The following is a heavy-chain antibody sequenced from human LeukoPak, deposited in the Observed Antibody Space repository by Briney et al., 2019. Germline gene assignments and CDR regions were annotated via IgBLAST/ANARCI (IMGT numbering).Heavy chain of an antibody. CDR1: GFTFSSYA. CDR2: ISSIGGGP. CDR3: ARGKGITIFSNLFHP. J-gene: IGHJ5*02. D-gene: IGHD3-9*01. V-gene: IGHV3-64*01. Sequence: SGGSLRLSCAASGFTFSSYAMHWVRQAPGKGLEYVSAISSIGGGPYYENSVKGRLTISRDNSKNTLYLQMGSLRAEDMAVYYCARGKGITIFSNLFHPWGQGTLVTVSS.